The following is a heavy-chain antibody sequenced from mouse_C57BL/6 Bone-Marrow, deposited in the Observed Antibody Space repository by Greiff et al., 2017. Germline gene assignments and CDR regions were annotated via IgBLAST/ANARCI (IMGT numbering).Heavy chain of an antibody. CDR2: IDPSDSET. Sequence: QVHVKQPGAELVRPGSSVKLSCKASGYTFTSYWMHWVKQRPIQGLEWIGNIDPSDSETHYNQKFKDKATLTLDKSSSTAYMQLSSLTSEDSAVYDSARDWDVWFAYWGQGTLVTVSA. CDR1: GYTFTSYW. J-gene: IGHJ3*01. V-gene: IGHV1-52*01. D-gene: IGHD4-1*01. CDR3: ARDWDVWFAY.